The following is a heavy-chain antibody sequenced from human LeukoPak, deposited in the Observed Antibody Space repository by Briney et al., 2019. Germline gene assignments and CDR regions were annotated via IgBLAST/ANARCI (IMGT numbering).Heavy chain of an antibody. V-gene: IGHV1-8*01. CDR1: GYTFTRYD. CDR2: MNANSGTT. D-gene: IGHD3-10*01. Sequence: EAAVSVSFKASGYTFTRYDINWVRQAPGQGGEWMGWMNANSGTTGYSQKFQGRVTMTRNTSISTAYIELSSLRSEDTAVYYCARGVGELGPGYNWFDPWGQGTLVTVSS. CDR3: ARGVGELGPGYNWFDP. J-gene: IGHJ5*02.